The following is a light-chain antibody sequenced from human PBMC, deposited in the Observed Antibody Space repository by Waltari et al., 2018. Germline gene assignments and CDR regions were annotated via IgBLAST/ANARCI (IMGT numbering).Light chain of an antibody. CDR2: AAT. J-gene: IGKJ4*01. CDR3: QQSYTTSEIT. Sequence: DIQMTQSPSSLSASVGDRVTITCRASQSITTFLNWYQQKPGKAPKLLIYAATNLQSGVPSRFSGRGSGTDFTLTISSLQPEDFATYYCQQSYTTSEITVGGGSRVEIK. V-gene: IGKV1-39*01. CDR1: QSITTF.